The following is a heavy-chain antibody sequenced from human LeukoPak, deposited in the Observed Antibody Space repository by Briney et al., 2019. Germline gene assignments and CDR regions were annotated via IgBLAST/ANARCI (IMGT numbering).Heavy chain of an antibody. CDR2: RSDDGSAQ. CDR1: GFTFNKYG. CDR3: ARDRLTNDAFDI. J-gene: IGHJ3*02. V-gene: IGHV3-30*03. Sequence: PGRSLRLSCIASGFTFNKYGMHWVRQAPGRGLEWVAVRSDDGSAQHYLDSVRGRFTISRDNSKNTLYLQMNSLRAEDTAMYYCARDRLTNDAFDIWGQGTMVTVSS. D-gene: IGHD2-8*01.